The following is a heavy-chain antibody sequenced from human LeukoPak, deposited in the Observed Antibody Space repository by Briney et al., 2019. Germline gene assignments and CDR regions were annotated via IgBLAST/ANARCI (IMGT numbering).Heavy chain of an antibody. CDR1: GFTFSNYA. J-gene: IGHJ3*02. D-gene: IGHD2-2*01. Sequence: GGSLRLSCAASGFTFSNYAMSWVRQAPGKGLEWVSVISKSGGSTYYADSVKGRFTISRDNSKNTLYLQMNSLRAEDTAVYYCAKPSGIVVVPAAIDAFDIWGQGTMVTVSS. V-gene: IGHV3-23*01. CDR2: ISKSGGST. CDR3: AKPSGIVVVPAAIDAFDI.